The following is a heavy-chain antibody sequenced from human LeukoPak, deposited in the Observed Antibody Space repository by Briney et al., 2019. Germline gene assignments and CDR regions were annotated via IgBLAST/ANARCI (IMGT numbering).Heavy chain of an antibody. Sequence: GASVKVSCKASGYTFTSYGISWVRQAPGQGLEWMGWISAYNGNTNYAQKLQGRVTMTTDTSTSTAYMELRSLRSDDTAVYYCARDIMGGSSGAPIYYWGQGTLVTVSS. J-gene: IGHJ4*02. CDR2: ISAYNGNT. CDR3: ARDIMGGSSGAPIYY. D-gene: IGHD1-26*01. V-gene: IGHV1-18*01. CDR1: GYTFTSYG.